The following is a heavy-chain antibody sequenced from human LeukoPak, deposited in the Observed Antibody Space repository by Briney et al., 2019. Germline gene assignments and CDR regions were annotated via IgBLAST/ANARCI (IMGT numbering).Heavy chain of an antibody. J-gene: IGHJ4*02. D-gene: IGHD7-27*01. CDR1: SGSINYYY. Sequence: SETLSLICTVSSGSINYYYWMWIRQPPGKGLEWIGYIYYSGGTHYNPSLKSRVTMLVDTSKNQFSLKLTAVTAADTAVYYCARETPGAGHFDYWGQGSLVTVSS. CDR3: ARETPGAGHFDY. CDR2: IYYSGGT. V-gene: IGHV4-59*01.